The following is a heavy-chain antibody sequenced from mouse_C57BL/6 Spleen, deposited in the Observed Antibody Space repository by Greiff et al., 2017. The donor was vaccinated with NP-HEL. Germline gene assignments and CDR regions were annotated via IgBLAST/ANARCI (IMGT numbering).Heavy chain of an antibody. CDR2: IWTGGGT. CDR3: ARNSPYYYGSSLYYFDY. J-gene: IGHJ2*01. Sequence: VKLMESGPGLVAPSQSLSITCTVSGFSLTSYAISWVRQPPGKCLEWLGVIWTGGGTNYNSALKSRLSISKDNSKSQVFLKMNSLQTDDTARYYCARNSPYYYGSSLYYFDYWGQGTTLTVSS. D-gene: IGHD1-1*01. CDR1: GFSLTSYA. V-gene: IGHV2-9-1*01.